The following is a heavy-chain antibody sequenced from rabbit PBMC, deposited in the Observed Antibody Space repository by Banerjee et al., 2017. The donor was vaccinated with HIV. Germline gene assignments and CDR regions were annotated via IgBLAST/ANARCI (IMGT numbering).Heavy chain of an antibody. V-gene: IGHV1S40*01. D-gene: IGHD4-2*01. CDR3: ARAYDGTGESSFDL. Sequence: QQLVESGGGLVKPGASLTLTCKASGFSFSSGYDMCWVRQAPGKGLELIACIYTNSGNTYYASWAKGRFTISKTSSTSVTLQMTSLTAADTATYFCARAYDGTGESSFDLWGPGTLVTVS. CDR1: GFSFSSGYD. J-gene: IGHJ4*01. CDR2: IYTNSGNT.